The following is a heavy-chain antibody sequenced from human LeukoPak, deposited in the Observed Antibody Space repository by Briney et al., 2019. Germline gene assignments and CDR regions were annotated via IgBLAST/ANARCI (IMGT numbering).Heavy chain of an antibody. Sequence: PGGSLRLSCAASGFTFSSYSMNWVRQAPGKGLEWVSVIYSGGSTYYADSVKGRFTISRDNSKNTLYLQMNSLRAEDTAVYYCARERCRSTSCYGDYWGQGTLVTVSS. CDR1: GFTFSSYS. V-gene: IGHV3-66*02. J-gene: IGHJ4*02. CDR2: IYSGGST. CDR3: ARERCRSTSCYGDY. D-gene: IGHD2-2*01.